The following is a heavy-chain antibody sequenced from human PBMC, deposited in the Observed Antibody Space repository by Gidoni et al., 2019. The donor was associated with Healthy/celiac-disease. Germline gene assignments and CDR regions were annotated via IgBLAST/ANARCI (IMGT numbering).Heavy chain of an antibody. J-gene: IGHJ4*02. Sequence: QVQLVESGGGVVQPGRSLRLSCAASGFTFSSYAMHWVRQAPGKGLEWVAVISYDGSNKYYADSVKGRFTISRDNSKNTLYLQMNSLRAEDTAVYYCARDRDDFWSGPSYYFDYWGQGTLVTVSS. CDR2: ISYDGSNK. D-gene: IGHD3-3*01. CDR3: ARDRDDFWSGPSYYFDY. V-gene: IGHV3-30-3*01. CDR1: GFTFSSYA.